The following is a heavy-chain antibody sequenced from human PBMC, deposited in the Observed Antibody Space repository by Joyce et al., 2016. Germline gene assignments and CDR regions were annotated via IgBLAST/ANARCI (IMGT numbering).Heavy chain of an antibody. CDR3: AKADYGDKIDAFDI. Sequence: EVQLVESGGGLVQPGGSLRLSCAASGFTFSNYSMNWVRQAAGRGLEWVSYSRSSSSTIYYADSVKGRFTISRDKAKNSLYLKMNSLRAEDTAVYYCAKADYGDKIDAFDIWGQGTMVTVSS. D-gene: IGHD4-17*01. V-gene: IGHV3-48*01. CDR1: GFTFSNYS. CDR2: SRSSSSTI. J-gene: IGHJ3*02.